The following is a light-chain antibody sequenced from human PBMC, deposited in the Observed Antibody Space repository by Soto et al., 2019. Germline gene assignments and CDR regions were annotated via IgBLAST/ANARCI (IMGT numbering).Light chain of an antibody. J-gene: IGKJ1*01. Sequence: IQGTQCPSTLSASVGDRVPITSPATQSISNWLAWYQQKPGKATKILIYKTSSLESGVQSRFSGSGSGTQFTLNLSSLHPDDFATYYCQQYDGYRWTFGQGTKV. CDR1: QSISNW. CDR2: KTS. CDR3: QQYDGYRWT. V-gene: IGKV1-5*03.